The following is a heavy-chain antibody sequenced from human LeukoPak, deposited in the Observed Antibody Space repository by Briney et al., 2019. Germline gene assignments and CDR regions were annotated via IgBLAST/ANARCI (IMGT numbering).Heavy chain of an antibody. J-gene: IGHJ4*02. V-gene: IGHV3-23*01. CDR3: AKLVSGPFDY. Sequence: GGSLRLSCAASGFTFSNYGMTWVRQAPGKGLEWVSTISTSGGSTYYADSVKGRFTLSRDNSKNTLYLHMNSLRAEDTAVYYCAKLVSGPFDYWGQGTLVTVSS. CDR2: ISTSGGST. CDR1: GFTFSNYG. D-gene: IGHD3-10*01.